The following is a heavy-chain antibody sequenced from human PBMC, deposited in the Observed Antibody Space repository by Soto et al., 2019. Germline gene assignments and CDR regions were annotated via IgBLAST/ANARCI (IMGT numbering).Heavy chain of an antibody. CDR3: ARVYCSSTSCLRYGAFDI. Sequence: PGGSLRLSCAASEFSFSSYWMSWVRQAPGKGLEWVANIKQDGSEKYYVDSVKGQFTISRDNAKNSLYLQMNSLRAEDTAVYYCARVYCSSTSCLRYGAFDIWGQGTMVTVSS. D-gene: IGHD2-2*01. J-gene: IGHJ3*02. CDR1: EFSFSSYW. V-gene: IGHV3-7*01. CDR2: IKQDGSEK.